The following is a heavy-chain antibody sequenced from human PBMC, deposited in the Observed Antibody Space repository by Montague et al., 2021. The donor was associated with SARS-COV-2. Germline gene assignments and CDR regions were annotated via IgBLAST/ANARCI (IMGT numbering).Heavy chain of an antibody. CDR3: ARGRRRYNWRDETSYYYGMDV. D-gene: IGHD1-20*01. Sequence: SETLSLTCAVYGXSLSGYYWSWIRQPPGKELEWIGEINHSGSTNYNPSLKSRVTISLDTSKNQFSLKLSSVTAADTAVYYCARGRRRYNWRDETSYYYGMDVWGQGTTVTVSS. J-gene: IGHJ6*02. CDR2: INHSGST. CDR1: GXSLSGYY. V-gene: IGHV4-34*01.